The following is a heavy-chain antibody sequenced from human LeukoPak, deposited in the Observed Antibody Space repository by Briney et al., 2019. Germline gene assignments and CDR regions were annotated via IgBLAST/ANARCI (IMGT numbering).Heavy chain of an antibody. Sequence: ASVKVSCKASGYTFTSYDINWVRQATGQGLEWMGWMNPNSGNTNYAQKLQGRVTMTTDTSTSTAYMELRSLRSDDTAVYYCARDRAEAWSGIAVAGTRLLDYWGQGTLVTVSS. D-gene: IGHD6-19*01. V-gene: IGHV1-18*01. CDR3: ARDRAEAWSGIAVAGTRLLDY. CDR2: MNPNSGNT. CDR1: GYTFTSYD. J-gene: IGHJ4*02.